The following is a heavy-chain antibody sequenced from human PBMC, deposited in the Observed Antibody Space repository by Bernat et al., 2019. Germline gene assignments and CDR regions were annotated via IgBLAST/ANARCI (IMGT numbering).Heavy chain of an antibody. D-gene: IGHD6-19*01. Sequence: QLQLQESGPGLVKPSGTLSLTCAVSGGSISSSNWWSWVRQPPGKGLEWIGYIYYSGSTNYNPSLKSRVTISVDTSKNQFSLKLSSVTAADTAVYYCARDLGPSYSSGWYGWFDPWGQGTLVTVSS. CDR2: IYYSGST. V-gene: IGHV4-4*02. CDR3: ARDLGPSYSSGWYGWFDP. J-gene: IGHJ5*02. CDR1: GGSISSSNW.